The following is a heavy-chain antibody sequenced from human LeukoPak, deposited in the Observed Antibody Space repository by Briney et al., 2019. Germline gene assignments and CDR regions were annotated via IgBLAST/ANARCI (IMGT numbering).Heavy chain of an antibody. D-gene: IGHD3-22*01. CDR2: ISGSGGST. J-gene: IGHJ5*02. V-gene: IGHV3-23*01. CDR1: GFTFSSYA. Sequence: GGSLRLSCAASGFTFSSYAMSWVRQAPGRGLEWVSAISGSGGSTYYTDSVKGRFTISRDNAKNTLYLQMNSLRAEDTALYYCARDLGAYYDSSDNWFDPWGQGTLVTVSS. CDR3: ARDLGAYYDSSDNWFDP.